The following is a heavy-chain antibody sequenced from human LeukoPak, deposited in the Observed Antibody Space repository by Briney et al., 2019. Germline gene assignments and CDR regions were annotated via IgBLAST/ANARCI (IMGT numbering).Heavy chain of an antibody. CDR1: GGSFSGYY. Sequence: SETLSLTCAVYGGSFSGYYWNWIRQPPGKGLEWIGEISHRGSTNSNPSLKSRVTMSVDTSKNQFSLKLRSVNAADTAVYYCASISGSCNGFAIWGQGTMVTVSS. CDR2: ISHRGST. V-gene: IGHV4-34*01. CDR3: ASISGSCNGFAI. J-gene: IGHJ3*02. D-gene: IGHD1-26*01.